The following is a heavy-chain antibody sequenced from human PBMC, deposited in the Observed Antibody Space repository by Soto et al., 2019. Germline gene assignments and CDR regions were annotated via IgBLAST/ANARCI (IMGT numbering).Heavy chain of an antibody. Sequence: QVTLKESGPVLVKPTETLTLTCTVSGFSLSNAGMGVSWIRQPPGKALEWLAHIFSNDETSYNTSLKSRLTISKDNSKRQVVLTMTNMDPVDTATYFCARRTYYYGSSGYYGGPNWFDPWGQGTLVTVSS. J-gene: IGHJ5*02. CDR1: GFSLSNAGMG. V-gene: IGHV2-26*01. CDR3: ARRTYYYGSSGYYGGPNWFDP. CDR2: IFSNDET. D-gene: IGHD3-22*01.